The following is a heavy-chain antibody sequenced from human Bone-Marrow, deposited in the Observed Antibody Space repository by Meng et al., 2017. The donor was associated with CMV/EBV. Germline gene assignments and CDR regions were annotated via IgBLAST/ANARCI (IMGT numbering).Heavy chain of an antibody. Sequence: VRLQPGDAGLLTPPGSRSLPGAVECWSISGYYWSWIRQPPGKGLEWIGEINHSGSTNYNPSLKSRVTISVDTSKNQFSLKLSSVTAADTAVYYCARRLRGTGPKYFQHWGQGTLVTVSS. J-gene: IGHJ1*01. CDR1: CWSISGYY. CDR3: ARRLRGTGPKYFQH. D-gene: IGHD3/OR15-3a*01. V-gene: IGHV4-34*01. CDR2: INHSGST.